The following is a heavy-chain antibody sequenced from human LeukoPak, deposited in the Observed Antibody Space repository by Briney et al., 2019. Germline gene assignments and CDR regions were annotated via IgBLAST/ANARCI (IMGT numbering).Heavy chain of an antibody. CDR2: INSDGSST. CDR3: ARDRGVVYYGSGSYPTLRRYGMDV. J-gene: IGHJ6*02. V-gene: IGHV3-74*01. CDR1: GFTFSSYW. Sequence: GALRLSCAASGFTFSSYWMHWVRQAPGKGLVWVSRINSDGSSTSYADSVKGRFTISIDNAKNRLYLQMNSVRAENTAVYYCARDRGVVYYGSGSYPTLRRYGMDVWGQGTTVTVSS. D-gene: IGHD3-10*01.